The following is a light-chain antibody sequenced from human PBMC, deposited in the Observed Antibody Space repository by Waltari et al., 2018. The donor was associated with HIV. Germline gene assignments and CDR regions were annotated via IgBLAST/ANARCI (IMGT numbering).Light chain of an antibody. J-gene: IGKJ4*01. CDR2: LAS. V-gene: IGKV2-28*01. CDR1: VSLLHSNGNNY. Sequence: DIVLIQSPLSVAVTPGEPASLSCRSTVSLLHSNGNNYLDWYLQKSGHPPQLLISLASSRASGVPDRFSASGSGTEFTLKISTVEAEDVGIYYCMQALQTSSLTFGGGTRVEIK. CDR3: MQALQTSSLT.